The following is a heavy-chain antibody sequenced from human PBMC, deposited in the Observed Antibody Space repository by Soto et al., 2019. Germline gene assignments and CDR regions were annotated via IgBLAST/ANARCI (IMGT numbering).Heavy chain of an antibody. CDR3: ARVGSRDAYNYVLDQ. Sequence: QVQVVQSGAEVKKPGSSVKISCKASGRIFSSFPTSWVRQVPGQGLEWMGGVISASGSVTYAPKCQARVTMTAVNSAGIGYMELTSLTSEDTAIYYCARVGSRDAYNYVLDQWGPGTMVTVSS. CDR1: GRIFSSFP. CDR2: VISASGSV. V-gene: IGHV1-69*06. D-gene: IGHD5-18*01. J-gene: IGHJ1*01.